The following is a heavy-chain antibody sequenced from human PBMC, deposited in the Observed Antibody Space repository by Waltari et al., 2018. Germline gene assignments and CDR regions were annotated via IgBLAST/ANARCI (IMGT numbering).Heavy chain of an antibody. CDR1: GFTFSRYW. CDR3: ARDGGRGTGTPY. J-gene: IGHJ4*02. CDR2: IKQDGSEK. V-gene: IGHV3-7*01. Sequence: EVQLVESGGGWVQPGGSLRLSCAASGFTFSRYWMSWVRQAPGKGLEWVANIKQDGSEKYYVDSVKGRFTISRDNAKNSLYLQMNSLRAEDTAVYYCARDGGRGTGTPYWGQGTLVTVSS. D-gene: IGHD1-7*01.